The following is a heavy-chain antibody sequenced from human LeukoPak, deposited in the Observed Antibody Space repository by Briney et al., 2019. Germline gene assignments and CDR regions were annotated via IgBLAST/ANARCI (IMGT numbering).Heavy chain of an antibody. Sequence: GGSLRLSCAASGFTFSDYYMSWTRQAPGKGLEWVSYISSSSSYTNYADSVKGRFTISRDNAKNSLYLQMNSLRAEDTAVYYCAAMVRGVGFDPWGQGTLVTVSS. V-gene: IGHV3-11*06. CDR1: GFTFSDYY. CDR3: AAMVRGVGFDP. CDR2: ISSSSSYT. J-gene: IGHJ5*02. D-gene: IGHD3-10*01.